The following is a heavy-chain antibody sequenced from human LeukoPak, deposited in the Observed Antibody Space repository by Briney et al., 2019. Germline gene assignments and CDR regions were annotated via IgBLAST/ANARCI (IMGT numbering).Heavy chain of an antibody. V-gene: IGHV3-74*01. CDR1: GFTFSNHW. Sequence: GGSLRLSCAAPGFTFSNHWMQWVRQVPGKGLVWVSRINSDGSSAAYADSVKGRFTISRDNAKNTLYLQMNSLRVDDTAVYYCARERYSDYNYPYRFEYWGQGTLVTVSS. CDR3: ARERYSDYNYPYRFEY. CDR2: INSDGSSA. D-gene: IGHD5-12*01. J-gene: IGHJ4*02.